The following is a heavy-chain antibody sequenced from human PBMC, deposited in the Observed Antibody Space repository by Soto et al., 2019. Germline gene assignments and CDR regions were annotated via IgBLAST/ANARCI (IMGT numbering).Heavy chain of an antibody. V-gene: IGHV4-59*08. Sequence: PSETLSLTCTVSGASLSSYYWSWIRQPPRKGLEWIGYIYYSGSTNYNPSLKSRVTISVATSKNQFSLKLSSVTAADTAVYYFARHEGESLGDFSGVIWPQLRYMDVWSKGTTVTVSS. J-gene: IGHJ6*03. D-gene: IGHD2-15*01. CDR1: GASLSSYY. CDR3: ARHEGESLGDFSGVIWPQLRYMDV. CDR2: IYYSGST.